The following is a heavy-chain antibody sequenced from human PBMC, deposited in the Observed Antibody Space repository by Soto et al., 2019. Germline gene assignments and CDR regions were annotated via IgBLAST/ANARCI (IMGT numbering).Heavy chain of an antibody. CDR3: AKDQDDYGESVLGYSYYSHPYGMDV. D-gene: IGHD4-17*01. Sequence: EVQLLESGGGLVQRGGSLRLSCATSGFIFGNFAMSWVRQAPGNGLEWVSGISGGSVIIYYADSVKGRFTISRDHSKNTLYKQMTSIRAEDTAMYYCAKDQDDYGESVLGYSYYSHPYGMDVWGPGTTVTVSS. J-gene: IGHJ6*02. V-gene: IGHV3-23*01. CDR1: GFIFGNFA. CDR2: ISGGSVII.